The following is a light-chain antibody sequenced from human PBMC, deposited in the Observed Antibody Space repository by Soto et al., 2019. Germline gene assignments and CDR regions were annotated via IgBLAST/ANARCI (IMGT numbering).Light chain of an antibody. CDR3: QQTYTTPEIT. J-gene: IGKJ5*01. CDR2: GAS. V-gene: IGKV1-39*01. Sequence: DIQITQPPSSLSASVVDRVTITCRASQSISISLNWYQLKPGKAPNLLMYGASYLKSGVPTRFSGSGSGTDFTITVSSLQPEDFATYXCQQTYTTPEITFGQGTRLEI. CDR1: QSISIS.